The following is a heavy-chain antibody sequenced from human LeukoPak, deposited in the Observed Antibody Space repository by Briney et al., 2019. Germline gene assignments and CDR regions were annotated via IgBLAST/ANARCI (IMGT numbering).Heavy chain of an antibody. D-gene: IGHD3-22*01. J-gene: IGHJ5*02. CDR1: GFAFSSFA. CDR3: AKYYYDSSGYYHPFDP. Sequence: PGGSLRLSCAASGFAFSSFAMTWVRQAPGKGLDWVSAISGSGGSTYYADSVKGRFTISRDNSKNTLYLQMNGLRAEDRALYYCAKYYYDSSGYYHPFDPWGQGTLVTVSS. V-gene: IGHV3-23*01. CDR2: ISGSGGST.